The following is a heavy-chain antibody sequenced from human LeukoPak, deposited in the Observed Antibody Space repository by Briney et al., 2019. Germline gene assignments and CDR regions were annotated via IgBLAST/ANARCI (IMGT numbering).Heavy chain of an antibody. V-gene: IGHV3-23*01. J-gene: IGHJ6*02. CDR3: AKPVVPAAKPWDYYYGMDV. CDR1: GFTFSSYA. Sequence: PGGSLRLSCAGSGFTFSSYAMSWVRQAPGKGLEWVSAISGSGGSTYYADSVKGRFTISRDNSKNTLYLQMNSLRAEDTAVYYCAKPVVPAAKPWDYYYGMDVWGQGTTVTVSS. D-gene: IGHD2-2*01. CDR2: ISGSGGST.